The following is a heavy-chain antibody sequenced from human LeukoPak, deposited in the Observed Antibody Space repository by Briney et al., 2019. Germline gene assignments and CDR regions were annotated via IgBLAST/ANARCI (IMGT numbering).Heavy chain of an antibody. Sequence: SETLSLTCTVSGGSISSYYWSWIRQPPGKGLEWIGYIYYSGSTNYNPSLKSRVTISVDTSKNQFSLKLSSVTAADTAVYYCARKGVGARTIDYWGQGTLVTVSS. CDR3: ARKGVGARTIDY. D-gene: IGHD1-26*01. CDR1: GGSISSYY. V-gene: IGHV4-59*12. CDR2: IYYSGST. J-gene: IGHJ4*02.